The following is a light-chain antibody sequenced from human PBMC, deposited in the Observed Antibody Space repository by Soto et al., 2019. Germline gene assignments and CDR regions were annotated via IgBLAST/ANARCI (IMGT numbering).Light chain of an antibody. CDR2: STN. CDR1: SGSVSTTYY. CDR3: MLYVGGGLVV. Sequence: QTVVTQEPSFSVSPGGTVPLTCGLTSGSVSTTYYPSWYQQTPGQAPRTLIYSTNIRSSGVPDRFSGSILGNKAALTITGAQADDESDYPCMLYVGGGLVVFSGGTTLTV. V-gene: IGLV8-61*01. J-gene: IGLJ2*01.